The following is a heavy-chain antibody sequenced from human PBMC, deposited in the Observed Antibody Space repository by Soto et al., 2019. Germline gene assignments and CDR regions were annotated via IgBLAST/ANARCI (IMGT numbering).Heavy chain of an antibody. Sequence: PSETLSLTCAVYGGSFSGYYWSWIRQPPGKGLEWIGEINHSGSTNYNPSLKSRVTISVDTSKNQFSLKLSSVTAADTAVYYCARDYSNSVGYGMDVWGQGTTVTVSS. V-gene: IGHV4-34*01. CDR2: INHSGST. CDR3: ARDYSNSVGYGMDV. J-gene: IGHJ6*02. CDR1: GGSFSGYY. D-gene: IGHD4-4*01.